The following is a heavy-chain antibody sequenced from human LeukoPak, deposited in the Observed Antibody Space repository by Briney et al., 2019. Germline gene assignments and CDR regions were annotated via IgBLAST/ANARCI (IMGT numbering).Heavy chain of an antibody. CDR3: AKARIAAAGSSYFDY. D-gene: IGHD6-13*01. CDR1: GFTFSRYG. CDR2: ISYDGSNK. Sequence: GRSLRLSCAASGFTFSRYGIHWVRQAPGKGPEWVAVISYDGSNKYYADSVKGRFTISRDNSKNTLYLQMNSLRAEDTAVYYCAKARIAAAGSSYFDYWGQGTLVTVSS. J-gene: IGHJ4*02. V-gene: IGHV3-30*18.